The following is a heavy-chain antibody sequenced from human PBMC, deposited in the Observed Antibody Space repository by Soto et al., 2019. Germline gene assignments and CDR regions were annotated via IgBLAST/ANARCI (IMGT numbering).Heavy chain of an antibody. Sequence: PGWSLRLSCAASGFPSSSYAMGWVRQGPGKGLEWVSAISGSGGSTYYADSVKGRFTISRDNSKNTLYLQMNSLRAEDTAVYYCAKDERVGVTGYWGQGTLVTVSS. D-gene: IGHD1-26*01. J-gene: IGHJ4*02. CDR1: GFPSSSYA. CDR2: ISGSGGST. V-gene: IGHV3-23*01. CDR3: AKDERVGVTGY.